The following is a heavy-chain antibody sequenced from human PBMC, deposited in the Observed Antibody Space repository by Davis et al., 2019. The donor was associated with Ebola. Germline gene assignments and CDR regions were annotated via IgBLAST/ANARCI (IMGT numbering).Heavy chain of an antibody. D-gene: IGHD2-15*01. CDR1: GFTFSNYW. Sequence: PGGSLRLSCAASGFTFSNYWMSWARQAQGKGLDCVAHIKADGSKEFYVDSVKGRFTISRDNAKSSLYLQMNSLRAEDTAVFYCVRGGSATAYWGQGTPVTGSS. J-gene: IGHJ1*01. CDR3: VRGGSATAY. V-gene: IGHV3-7*03. CDR2: IKADGSKE.